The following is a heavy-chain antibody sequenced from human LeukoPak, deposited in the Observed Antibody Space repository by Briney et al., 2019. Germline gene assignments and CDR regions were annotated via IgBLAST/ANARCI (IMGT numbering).Heavy chain of an antibody. J-gene: IGHJ4*02. CDR1: GYTFTSYA. Sequence: ASVKVSCKASGYTFTSYAMHWVRQAPGQRLEWMGWINAGNGNTKYSQKFQGRVTITRDTSASTAYMELSSLRSEDTAVYYCAREEGSYYFFDYWGQGTLVTVSS. D-gene: IGHD3-10*01. CDR2: INAGNGNT. V-gene: IGHV1-3*01. CDR3: AREEGSYYFFDY.